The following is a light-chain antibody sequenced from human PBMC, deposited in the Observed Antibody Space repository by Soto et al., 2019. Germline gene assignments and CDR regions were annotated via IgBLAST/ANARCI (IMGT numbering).Light chain of an antibody. CDR1: QSVSSN. CDR3: QQYGSSGT. Sequence: EIVMTQSPATLSVSAGERATLSFRASQSVSSNLAWYQQKPGQAPRLLIYGASNRATGIPDRFSGSGSGTDFTLTISRLEPEDFAVYYCQQYGSSGTFGQGTKVDI. CDR2: GAS. V-gene: IGKV3-20*01. J-gene: IGKJ1*01.